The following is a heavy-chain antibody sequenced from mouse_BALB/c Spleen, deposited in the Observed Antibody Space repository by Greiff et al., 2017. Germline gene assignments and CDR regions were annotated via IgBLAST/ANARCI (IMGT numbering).Heavy chain of an antibody. V-gene: IGHV1-4*02. J-gene: IGHJ3*01. Sequence: VQLQQSAAELARPGASVKMSCKASGYTFTSYTMHWVKQRPGQGLEWIGYINPSSGYTEYNQKFKDKTTLTADKSSSTAYMQLSSLTSEDSAVYYCARRGGNYEGLFAYWGQGTLVTVSA. CDR1: GYTFTSYT. CDR2: INPSSGYT. CDR3: ARRGGNYEGLFAY. D-gene: IGHD2-1*01.